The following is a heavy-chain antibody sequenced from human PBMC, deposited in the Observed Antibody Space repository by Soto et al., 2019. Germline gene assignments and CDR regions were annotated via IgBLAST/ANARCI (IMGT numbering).Heavy chain of an antibody. CDR1: GGSISSGGDP. J-gene: IGHJ5*02. CDR2: IYHSGST. CDR3: ARVPGP. Sequence: PLSLPFAVSGGSISSGGDPGSWIRQPPGKGLEWIGYIYHSGSTYDNPSLKSRVTISVDRSKNQFSLKLSSVTAADTAVYYCARVPGPWGQGTLVTVSS. V-gene: IGHV4-30-2*01.